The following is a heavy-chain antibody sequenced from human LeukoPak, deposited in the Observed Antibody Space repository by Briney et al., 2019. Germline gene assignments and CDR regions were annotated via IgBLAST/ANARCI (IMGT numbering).Heavy chain of an antibody. CDR2: ISGSGGST. D-gene: IGHD2-2*01. J-gene: IGHJ6*04. V-gene: IGHV3-23*01. CDR1: GFTFSSNA. Sequence: GGSLRLSCAASGFTFSSNAMSWVRQAPGKGLEWVSAISGSGGSTYYADSVKGRFTISRDNSKNTLYLQMNSLRAEDTAVYYCAKLRGNPIVVDPGYYYGMDVWGKGTTVTVSS. CDR3: AKLRGNPIVVDPGYYYGMDV.